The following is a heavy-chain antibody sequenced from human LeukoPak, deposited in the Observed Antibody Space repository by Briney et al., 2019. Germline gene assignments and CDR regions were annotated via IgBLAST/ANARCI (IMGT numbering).Heavy chain of an antibody. Sequence: PSETLSLTCTVSGGXVSSSSYYWSWIRQPPGKGLEWIGYIYYSGSTNYNPSLKSRVTTSVDTSKNQFSLKLSSVTAADTAVYYCARVRVLTGYFAAGGDAFDIWGQGTMVTVSS. CDR3: ARVRVLTGYFAAGGDAFDI. D-gene: IGHD3-9*01. V-gene: IGHV4-61*01. CDR1: GGXVSSSSYY. CDR2: IYYSGST. J-gene: IGHJ3*02.